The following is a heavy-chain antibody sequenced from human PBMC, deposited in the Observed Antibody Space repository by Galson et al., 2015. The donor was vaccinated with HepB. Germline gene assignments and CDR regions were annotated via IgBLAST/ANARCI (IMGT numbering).Heavy chain of an antibody. CDR1: GFTFSYYA. CDR2: ITPSGDNT. CDR3: AKVFPEKADGWYRQALYYFDS. V-gene: IGHV3-23*01. Sequence: SLRLSCAGSGFTFSYYAMSWVRQAPGKGLEWVSAITPSGDNTYSADSMKGRFTISRDNSKNTLFLQMNSLRADDTAIYFCAKVFPEKADGWYRQALYYFDSWGHGTRVTVSS. J-gene: IGHJ4*01. D-gene: IGHD6-19*01.